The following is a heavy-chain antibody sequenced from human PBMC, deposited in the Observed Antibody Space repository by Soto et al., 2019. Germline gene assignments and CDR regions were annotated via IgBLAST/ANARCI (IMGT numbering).Heavy chain of an antibody. Sequence: QVQLQESGPGLVKPSQTLSLTCTVSRGSISTADYYWTWIRQHPGEGLEWIGYIYYSGRTYYNPSLKSRVTISVDTSKNQFSLKLSSVTAADTAVYYCASERLGYCINPSCFVWGQGTLVTVSS. CDR3: ASERLGYCINPSCFV. V-gene: IGHV4-31*03. CDR2: IYYSGRT. D-gene: IGHD2-2*01. J-gene: IGHJ4*02. CDR1: RGSISTADYY.